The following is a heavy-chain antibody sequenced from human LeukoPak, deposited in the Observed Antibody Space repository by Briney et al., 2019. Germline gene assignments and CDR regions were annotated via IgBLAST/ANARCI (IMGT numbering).Heavy chain of an antibody. CDR1: GGSISSYY. Sequence: SETLSLTCTVSGGSISSYYWSWIRQPPGKGLEWIGYIYTSGSTNYNPSLKSRVTISVDTSKNQFSLKLSSVTAADTAVYYCASQTTVVTSDAFDIWGQGTMVTVSS. D-gene: IGHD4-23*01. CDR2: IYTSGST. J-gene: IGHJ3*02. V-gene: IGHV4-4*09. CDR3: ASQTTVVTSDAFDI.